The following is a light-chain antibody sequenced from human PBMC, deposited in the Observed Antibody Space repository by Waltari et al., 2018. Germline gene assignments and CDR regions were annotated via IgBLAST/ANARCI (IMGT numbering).Light chain of an antibody. V-gene: IGKV1-39*01. CDR3: QQSYSTPRT. Sequence: DIQMTQSPSSLSASVGDRVTITCRASQSLSSYLNWYQQKPGKAPNLLIYAASSLQSGVPSRFSGSGSGTDFTLTISSLQPEDFAIYYCQQSYSTPRTFGQGTKLEIK. CDR1: QSLSSY. CDR2: AAS. J-gene: IGKJ2*01.